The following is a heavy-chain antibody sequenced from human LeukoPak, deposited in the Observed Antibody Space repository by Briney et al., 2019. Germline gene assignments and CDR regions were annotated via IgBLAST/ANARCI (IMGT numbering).Heavy chain of an antibody. Sequence: GASVKVSCKASGFSLTSSDVRWVRQARGQRLEWIGWIVVGSGNTNYAQKFQERVTITRDMSTSTAYMELSSLRSEDTAVYYCAADRGAVAGNDIWGQGTMVSVSS. D-gene: IGHD6-19*01. CDR3: AADRGAVAGNDI. CDR2: IVVGSGNT. V-gene: IGHV1-58*01. J-gene: IGHJ3*02. CDR1: GFSLTSSD.